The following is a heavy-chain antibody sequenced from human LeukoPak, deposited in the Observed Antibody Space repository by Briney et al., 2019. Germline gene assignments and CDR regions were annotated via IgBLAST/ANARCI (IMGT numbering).Heavy chain of an antibody. CDR3: ARRYSTTVTPRLTYWYFDL. V-gene: IGHV4-59*12. J-gene: IGHJ2*01. CDR1: GGSISNYY. CDR2: VYYSGST. Sequence: PSETLSLTCTVSGGSISNYYWNWIRQPPGKGLEWIGYVYYSGSTYYNPSLKSRVTISVDTSKNQFSLKLSSVTAADTAVYYCARRYSTTVTPRLTYWYFDLWGRGTLVTVSS. D-gene: IGHD4-17*01.